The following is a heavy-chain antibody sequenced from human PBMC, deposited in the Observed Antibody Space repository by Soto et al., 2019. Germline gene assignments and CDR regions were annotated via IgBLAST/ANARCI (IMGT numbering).Heavy chain of an antibody. CDR3: VRDHPTPGLYFYY. Sequence: PGGSLRLSCAASAVTFNSHWMSWVRQAPGKGLEWVANINQDGSEKYYVDSVKGRFTISRDNAKNSLYLQMNSLRAEDTAVYYCVRDHPTPGLYFYYWGQGTLVTVSS. V-gene: IGHV3-7*01. CDR1: AVTFNSHW. J-gene: IGHJ4*02. D-gene: IGHD2-8*02. CDR2: INQDGSEK.